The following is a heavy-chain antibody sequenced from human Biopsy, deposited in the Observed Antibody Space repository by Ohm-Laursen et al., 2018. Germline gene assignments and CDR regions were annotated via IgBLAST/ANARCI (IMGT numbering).Heavy chain of an antibody. D-gene: IGHD3-3*01. CDR2: IYYSGST. Sequence: SETLSLTCTVSGGSISSSTYWWGWIRQPPEKGLDWIGSIYYSGSTYYNPSLKSRVTISVDPSKNQFSLKLNAVTAADTAVYYCAKGITVYGVVLPYYFDDWGQGTLVTVSS. J-gene: IGHJ4*02. CDR3: AKGITVYGVVLPYYFDD. V-gene: IGHV4-39*07. CDR1: GGSISSSTYW.